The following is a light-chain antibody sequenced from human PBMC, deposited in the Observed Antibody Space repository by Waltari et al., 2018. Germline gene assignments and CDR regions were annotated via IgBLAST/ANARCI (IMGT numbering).Light chain of an antibody. CDR2: DAS. CDR1: QSVNS. V-gene: IGKV3-11*01. Sequence: EIILTQSPATLSLSPGERATLSCRASQSVNSLAWYQQKPGPAPRLLIYDASYRATGIPARFSGSGSGTDFTLTISSLETEDFAVYYCQQRSDWPPLTFGGGTKVEVK. J-gene: IGKJ4*01. CDR3: QQRSDWPPLT.